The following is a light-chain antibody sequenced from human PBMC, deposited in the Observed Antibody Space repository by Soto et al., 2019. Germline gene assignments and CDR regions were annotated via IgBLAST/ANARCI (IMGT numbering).Light chain of an antibody. V-gene: IGKV1-39*01. CDR1: QSISSY. CDR3: QQSYSTPWT. CDR2: AAS. Sequence: DIQMTQSPSSLSASVGDRVTSTCRASQSISSYLNWYQQKPGKAPKLLIYAASSLQSGVPSRFSGSGSGTDFTLTISSLQPEDFATYYCQQSYSTPWTFXQGTK. J-gene: IGKJ1*01.